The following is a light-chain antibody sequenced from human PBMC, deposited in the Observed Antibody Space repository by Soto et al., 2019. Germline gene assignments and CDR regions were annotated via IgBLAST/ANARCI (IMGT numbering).Light chain of an antibody. CDR2: GAS. CDR3: QQYSNWPPIT. V-gene: IGKV3-15*01. J-gene: IGKJ5*01. Sequence: EIVMTQSPATLSVSPGERVTLSCRASQSVSSRLAWYQQKPGQSPRLLIYGASTRATGIPARFSGSGSGTEFTLTISSLQSEDFAVYYCQQYSNWPPITFGQGTRLEI. CDR1: QSVSSR.